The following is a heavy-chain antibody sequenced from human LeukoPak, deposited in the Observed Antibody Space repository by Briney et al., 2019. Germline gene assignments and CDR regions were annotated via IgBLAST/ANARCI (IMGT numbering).Heavy chain of an antibody. J-gene: IGHJ6*02. D-gene: IGHD3-3*01. CDR3: AKDTTKAIFGVVTIPRGAMGV. Sequence: GGSLRLSCAASGFTFDDYAMHWVRQAPGKGLEWVSLISGNGGRTYHADSVKGLFTISRDNSRNSLYLQMNSLRTEDTAFYYCAKDTTKAIFGVVTIPRGAMGVWGQGTTVTVSS. V-gene: IGHV3-43*02. CDR2: ISGNGGRT. CDR1: GFTFDDYA.